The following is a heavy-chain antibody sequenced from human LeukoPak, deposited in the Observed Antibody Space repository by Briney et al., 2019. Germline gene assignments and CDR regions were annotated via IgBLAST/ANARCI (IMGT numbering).Heavy chain of an antibody. CDR3: ASSYCGGDCYDNSEYYFDY. CDR2: IIPIFGTA. D-gene: IGHD2-21*02. J-gene: IGHJ4*02. CDR1: GGTFSSYA. Sequence: GSSVKVSCKASGGTFSSYAISWVRQAPGQGLEWMGGIIPIFGTANYAQKFQGRVTITADKSTSTAYMELSSLRSEDTAVYYCASSYCGGDCYDNSEYYFDYWGQGTLVTVSS. V-gene: IGHV1-69*06.